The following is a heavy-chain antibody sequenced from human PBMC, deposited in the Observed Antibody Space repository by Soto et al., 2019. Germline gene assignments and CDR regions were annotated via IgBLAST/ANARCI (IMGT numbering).Heavy chain of an antibody. D-gene: IGHD5-18*01. CDR3: ARDLRGYSYEWRGMDV. CDR1: GYTFTSYD. Sequence: QVQLVQSGAEVKKPGASVKVSCKASGYTFTSYDINWVRQATGQGLEWMGWMNPNSGNTGYAQKFQGSVTMTRNTSISTAYMELSSLRSEDTAVYYCARDLRGYSYEWRGMDVWGQGTTVTVSS. J-gene: IGHJ6*02. V-gene: IGHV1-8*01. CDR2: MNPNSGNT.